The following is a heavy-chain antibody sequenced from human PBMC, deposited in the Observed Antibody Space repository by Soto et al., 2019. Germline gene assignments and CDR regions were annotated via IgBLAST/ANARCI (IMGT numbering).Heavy chain of an antibody. CDR1: GFTFSSYA. J-gene: IGHJ4*02. V-gene: IGHV3-30*14. Sequence: QVQLVESGGGVVQPGRSLRLSCAASGFTFSSYAMHWVRRAPCKGLEWVAAVSHDGKSGFYADSVSGRFTVSRDNSNNLVYLQMDRLRPEDTALFYCARLDKFNGGWSWGQGTAVTVSS. CDR3: ARLDKFNGGWS. CDR2: VSHDGKSG. D-gene: IGHD6-19*01.